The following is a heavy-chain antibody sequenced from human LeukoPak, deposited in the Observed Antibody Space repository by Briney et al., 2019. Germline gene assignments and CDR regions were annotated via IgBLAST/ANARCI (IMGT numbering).Heavy chain of an antibody. V-gene: IGHV3-30*02. CDR2: IRYDGSNK. CDR3: ARGKTWIQLWPGDY. Sequence: PGGSLRLSCAVSGFIFSTYGMHWVRQAPGKGLEWVTFIRYDGSNKYYADSVKGRFTISRDNAKNSLYLQMNSLRAEDTAVYYCARGKTWIQLWPGDYWGQGTLVTVSS. CDR1: GFIFSTYG. J-gene: IGHJ4*02. D-gene: IGHD5-18*01.